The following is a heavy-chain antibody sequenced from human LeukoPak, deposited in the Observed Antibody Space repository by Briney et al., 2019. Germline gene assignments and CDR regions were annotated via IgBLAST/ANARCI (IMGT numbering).Heavy chain of an antibody. CDR1: GYTFTGYY. J-gene: IGHJ5*02. CDR2: INPNSGGT. Sequence: GASVKVSCKASGYTFTGYYMHWVRQAPGQGLEWMGWINPNSGGTNYAQKFRGRVTMTRDTSISTAYMELSRLRSDDTAVYYCARDRLGYCSGGSYYPDWFDPWGQGTLVTVSS. CDR3: ARDRLGYCSGGSYYPDWFDP. D-gene: IGHD2-15*01. V-gene: IGHV1-2*02.